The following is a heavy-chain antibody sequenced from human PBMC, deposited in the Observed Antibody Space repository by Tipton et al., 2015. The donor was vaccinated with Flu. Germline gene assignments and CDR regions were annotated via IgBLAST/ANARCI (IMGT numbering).Heavy chain of an antibody. D-gene: IGHD1-26*01. Sequence: TLSLTCTVSGGSISSYYWMWIRQPPGKGLEWLGYVFDDGSTSYNPPLKSRVTMSVDTSKNQFSRKLNSVTAADTAVYYCARGGTLGPTHFHYWGQGTLVSVSS. CDR1: GGSISSYY. CDR2: VFDDGST. V-gene: IGHV4-59*12. CDR3: ARGGTLGPTHFHY. J-gene: IGHJ4*02.